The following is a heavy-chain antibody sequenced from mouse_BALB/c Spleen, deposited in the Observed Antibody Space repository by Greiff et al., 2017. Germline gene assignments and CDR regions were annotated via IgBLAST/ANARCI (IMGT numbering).Heavy chain of an antibody. V-gene: IGHV5-17*02. CDR1: GFTFSSFG. J-gene: IGHJ2*01. Sequence: EVKLMESGGGLVQPGGSRKLSCAASGFTFSSFGMHWVRQAPEKGLEWVAYISSGSSTIYYADTVKGRFTISRDNPKNTLFLPMTSLRSEDTAMYYCARDTTATLYYFDYWGQGTTLTVSS. CDR3: ARDTTATLYYFDY. CDR2: ISSGSSTI. D-gene: IGHD1-2*01.